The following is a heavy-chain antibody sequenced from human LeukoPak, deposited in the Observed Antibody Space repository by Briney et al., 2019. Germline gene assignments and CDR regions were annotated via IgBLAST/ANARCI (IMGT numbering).Heavy chain of an antibody. CDR3: AKDQGYHDSSGYGTYYFDY. V-gene: IGHV3-30*18. CDR2: ISYDGSNR. Sequence: GRSLRLSCAASGFTFSTYGMHWVRQAPGKGLEWVAVISYDGSNRYYADSVKGRFTISRDNSKNTLYLEMNSLRAEDTTVYYCAKDQGYHDSSGYGTYYFDYWGQGTLVTVSS. J-gene: IGHJ4*02. CDR1: GFTFSTYG. D-gene: IGHD3-22*01.